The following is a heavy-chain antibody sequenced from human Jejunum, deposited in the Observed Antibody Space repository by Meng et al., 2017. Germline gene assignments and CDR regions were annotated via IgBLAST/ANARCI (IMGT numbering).Heavy chain of an antibody. D-gene: IGHD6-19*01. CDR2: VIHTGSS. J-gene: IGHJ4*02. CDR1: GGTVSGPNW. Sequence: HLQEAGPGRVRPAWTQPPTCVVSGGTVSGPNWRSRVRQPPGKGPGWIGDVIHTGSSNYSQSLWSRVTISVDKSKIQFSLNLSSVTAADTAVYFCARREGAYSTGHFPHFDDWGQGTLVTVFS. V-gene: IGHV4-4*01. CDR3: ARREGAYSTGHFPHFDD.